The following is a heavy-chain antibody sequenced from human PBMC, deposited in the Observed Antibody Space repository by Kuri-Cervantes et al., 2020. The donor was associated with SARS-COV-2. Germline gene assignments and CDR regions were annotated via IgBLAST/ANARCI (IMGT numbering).Heavy chain of an antibody. CDR1: EFAFRYYW. D-gene: IGHD6-19*01. CDR3: ARDLRSGWFEGAFDI. Sequence: GESLKISCAASEFAFRYYWMTWVRQAPGRGLEWVANIKQDGSETYYVDSVKGRFTISRDNAKNSLYLQMNSLRAEDSAVYYCARDLRSGWFEGAFDIWGRGTMVTVSS. CDR2: IKQDGSET. V-gene: IGHV3-7*01. J-gene: IGHJ3*02.